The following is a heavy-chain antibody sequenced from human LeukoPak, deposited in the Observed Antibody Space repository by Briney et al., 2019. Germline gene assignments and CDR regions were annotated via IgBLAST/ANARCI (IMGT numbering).Heavy chain of an antibody. D-gene: IGHD1-1*01. Sequence: WMGLITPNIRNTGYAQNFQGRVTIHRNTSISTAYMELSSLRSEDTAVYYCARVFRNEPFDYWGQGTLVTVSS. V-gene: IGHV1-8*03. CDR3: ARVFRNEPFDY. J-gene: IGHJ4*02. CDR2: ITPNIRNT.